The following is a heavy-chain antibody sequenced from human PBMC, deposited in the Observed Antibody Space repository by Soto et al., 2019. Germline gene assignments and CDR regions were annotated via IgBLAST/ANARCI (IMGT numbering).Heavy chain of an antibody. CDR2: IYYSGST. D-gene: IGHD3-10*01. CDR1: GSSISSGDYY. CDR3: ASRKSSPYFDY. J-gene: IGHJ4*02. Sequence: PSETLSLTCTGSGSSISSGDYYWSWIRQPPGKGLECIGYIYYSGSTYYNPSLKSRVTISVDTSKNQFSLKLSSVTAADTAVYYCASRKSSPYFDYWGQGTLVTVS. V-gene: IGHV4-30-4*01.